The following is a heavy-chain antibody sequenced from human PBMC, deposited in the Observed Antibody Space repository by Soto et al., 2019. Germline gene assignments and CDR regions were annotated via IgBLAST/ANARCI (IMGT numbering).Heavy chain of an antibody. CDR3: ARHQYGDFLPDY. CDR2: IYYTGST. D-gene: IGHD4-17*01. J-gene: IGHJ4*02. Sequence: PSETLSLTCTVSGGSISSGDYYWSWIRQPPGKGLEWIGYIYYTGSTNYNPSLKSRVTISVNTSKNQFSLKLSSVTAADTAVSYCARHQYGDFLPDYWGQGTLVTVSS. CDR1: GGSISSGDYY. V-gene: IGHV4-61*08.